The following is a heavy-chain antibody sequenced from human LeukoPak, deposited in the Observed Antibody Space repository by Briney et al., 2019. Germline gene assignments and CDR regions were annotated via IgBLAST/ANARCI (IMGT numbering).Heavy chain of an antibody. CDR2: INHIGCT. D-gene: IGHD3-10*01. CDR3: ARGSGPSYFDE. J-gene: IGHJ4*02. V-gene: IGHV4-34*01. Sequence: KPSETLSLTCAVSGVSFSGYYWSWIRQPPGQGLEWIGEINHIGCTNYNPSLKSRVTISVDTTKNQFSLKLSSVPAADTAVYYCARGSGPSYFDEWGQGTLVTVSS. CDR1: GVSFSGYY.